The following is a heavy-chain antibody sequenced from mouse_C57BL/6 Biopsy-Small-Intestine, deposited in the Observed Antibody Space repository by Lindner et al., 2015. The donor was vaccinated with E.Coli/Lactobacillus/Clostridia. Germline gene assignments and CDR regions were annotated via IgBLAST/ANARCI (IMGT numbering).Heavy chain of an antibody. D-gene: IGHD1-1*02. CDR1: GYTFNYD. CDR3: VRVAPRLGGKVGDGFDV. J-gene: IGHJ1*01. Sequence: SVKVSCKASGYTFNYDINWVRQAPGQGLEWMGWMDPHSGNTAYAQKFQGRVTMTRDTSISTAYMELSSLRSEDTAVYYCVRVAPRLGGKVGDGFDVWGQGTMVTVSS. V-gene: IGHV1-84*02. CDR2: MDPHSGNT.